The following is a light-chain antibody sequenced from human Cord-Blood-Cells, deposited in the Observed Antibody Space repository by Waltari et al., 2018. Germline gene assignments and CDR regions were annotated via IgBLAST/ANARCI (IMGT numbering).Light chain of an antibody. J-gene: IGLJ2*01. V-gene: IGLV2-23*03. CDR1: SSDVGSYNL. Sequence: QSALTQPASVSGSPGQSSTISCTGTSSDVGSYNLVSWYQQHPGKAPKLMIYEGSKRPSGVSNRFSGSKSGNTASLTISGLQAEDVADYYCCSYAGSSTFVFGGGTKLTVL. CDR3: CSYAGSSTFV. CDR2: EGS.